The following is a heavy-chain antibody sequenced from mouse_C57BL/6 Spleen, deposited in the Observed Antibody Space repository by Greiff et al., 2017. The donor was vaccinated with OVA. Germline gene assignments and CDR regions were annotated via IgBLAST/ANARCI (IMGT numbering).Heavy chain of an antibody. CDR2: IDPDAGET. CDR1: GFNFKDYY. Sequence: VQLQQSGAELVKPGASVTLSCTASGFNFKDYYMHWVKQRTEQGLEWIGRIDPDAGETNYAQKFKGKATITADTSSNTAYLQLSSLTSEDTAVYYGARGGWDYGSHYFDYWGQGTTLTVSS. CDR3: ARGGWDYGSHYFDY. J-gene: IGHJ2*01. D-gene: IGHD1-1*01. V-gene: IGHV14-2*01.